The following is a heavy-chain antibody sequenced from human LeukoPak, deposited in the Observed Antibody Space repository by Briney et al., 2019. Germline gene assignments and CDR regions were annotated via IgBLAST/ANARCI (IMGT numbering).Heavy chain of an antibody. V-gene: IGHV4-34*01. CDR1: GGSFSGYY. CDR2: INHSGSI. Sequence: SETLSLTCAVYGGSFSGYYWSWIRQPPGKGLEWIGEINHSGSINYNPSLKSRVTISVDTSKNQFSLKLSSVTAADTAVYYCARDGGSSTDAFDIWGQGTMVTVSS. D-gene: IGHD1-26*01. J-gene: IGHJ3*02. CDR3: ARDGGSSTDAFDI.